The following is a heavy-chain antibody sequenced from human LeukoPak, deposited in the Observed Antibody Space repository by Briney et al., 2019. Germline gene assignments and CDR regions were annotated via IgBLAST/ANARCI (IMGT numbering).Heavy chain of an antibody. D-gene: IGHD3-3*01. CDR3: ARSSVNWFDP. V-gene: IGHV5-51*01. CDR1: GYSFANYW. J-gene: IGHJ5*02. CDR2: IYPGASAT. Sequence: GESLKISCKGSGYSFANYWIGWVRQMPGKGLEWMGIIYPGASATRYSPSFQGQATISADKFVSTAYLQWSSLKASDTAIYYCARSSVNWFDPWGQGTLVSVSS.